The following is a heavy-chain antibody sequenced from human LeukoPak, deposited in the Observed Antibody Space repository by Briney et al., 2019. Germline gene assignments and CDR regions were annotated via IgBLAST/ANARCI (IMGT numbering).Heavy chain of an antibody. CDR3: AREAFDSWNYRFDY. CDR2: ISGNNGYT. V-gene: IGHV1-18*01. CDR1: GYTFTSYG. J-gene: IGHJ4*02. D-gene: IGHD1-7*01. Sequence: ASVKVSCKASGYTFTSYGISWVRQAPGQGLEWMGWISGNNGYTNYAQKVQGRVTMTTDTSTSTAYMELRRLRSDDTAVYYCAREAFDSWNYRFDYWGQGTQVTVSS.